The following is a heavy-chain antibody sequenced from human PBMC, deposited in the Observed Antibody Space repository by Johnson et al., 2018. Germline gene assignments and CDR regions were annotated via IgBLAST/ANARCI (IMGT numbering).Heavy chain of an antibody. D-gene: IGHD5-18*01. CDR2: IWYDGSNK. J-gene: IGHJ6*02. CDR3: ASARSWGIQLYYYYYGMDV. V-gene: IGHV3-33*01. CDR1: GFTFSSYG. Sequence: QVQLVESGGGVVQPGRSLRLSCAASGFTFSSYGMHWVRQAPGKGLEWVAVIWYDGSNKYYADSVKGRFTISRDNSKNTRYLQMNSLRAEDTAVYYCASARSWGIQLYYYYYGMDVWGQGTTVTVSS.